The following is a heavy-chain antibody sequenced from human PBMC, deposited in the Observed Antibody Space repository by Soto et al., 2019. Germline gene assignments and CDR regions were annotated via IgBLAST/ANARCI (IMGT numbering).Heavy chain of an antibody. Sequence: ASVKGCCKDSGYSLTSYGLIWVRQAPGQGLEWMGWISAYNGNTNYAQKLQGRVTMTTDTSTSTAYMELRSLRSDDTAVYYCPRIYYSGMDVWGHGTKVTVSS. V-gene: IGHV1-18*01. CDR2: ISAYNGNT. J-gene: IGHJ6*02. CDR1: GYSLTSYG. CDR3: PRIYYSGMDV.